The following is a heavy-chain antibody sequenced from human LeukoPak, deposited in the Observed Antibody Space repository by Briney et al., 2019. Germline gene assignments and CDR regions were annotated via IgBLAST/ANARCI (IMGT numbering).Heavy chain of an antibody. CDR3: ARDPGVRWLVGFDY. CDR2: MWYDGSNK. V-gene: IGHV3-33*01. J-gene: IGHJ4*02. Sequence: GRSLRLPCAASGFTFSSYGMHWVRQAPGKGLEWVAVMWYDGSNKYYADSVKGRFTISRDNSKNTLYLQMDSLRVEDTAVYYCARDPGVRWLVGFDYWGQGTLVTVSS. CDR1: GFTFSSYG. D-gene: IGHD6-19*01.